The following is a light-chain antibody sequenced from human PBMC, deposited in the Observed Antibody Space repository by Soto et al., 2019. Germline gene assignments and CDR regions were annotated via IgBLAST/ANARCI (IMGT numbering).Light chain of an antibody. J-gene: IGKJ1*01. V-gene: IGKV3-15*01. CDR2: DAS. CDR1: QTVTNK. Sequence: EIVMTQSPATLSVSPGERVVLSCRATQTVTNKLAWYQQKPGQAPRLLIYDASIRATGIPARFSGSGSGTEFTLTISSLQSEDFVLYYCQQYNNWPPDRTFGQGTKVEIK. CDR3: QQYNNWPPDRT.